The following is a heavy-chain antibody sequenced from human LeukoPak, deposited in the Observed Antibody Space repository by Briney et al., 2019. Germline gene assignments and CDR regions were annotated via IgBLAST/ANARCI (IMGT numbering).Heavy chain of an antibody. D-gene: IGHD3-22*01. CDR2: MHPNSGDT. J-gene: IGHJ4*02. Sequence: ASVKVSCKASGYTFTDYYIHWVRQAPGQGLEWMGWMHPNSGDTHYAQTFQGRVTLTRDTSISTAYMELRSLRSDDTAVYYCARDLGKVRDSSGYSANFDYWGQGTLVTVSS. CDR1: GYTFTDYY. V-gene: IGHV1-2*02. CDR3: ARDLGKVRDSSGYSANFDY.